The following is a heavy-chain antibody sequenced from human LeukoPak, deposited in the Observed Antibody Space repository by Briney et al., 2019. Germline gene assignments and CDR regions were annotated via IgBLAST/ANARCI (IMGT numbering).Heavy chain of an antibody. CDR1: GGSISSGSYY. Sequence: SQTLSLTCTVSGGSISSGSYYWSWIRQPAGKGLEWIGRIYTSGSTNYNPSLKSRVTMSVDTSKNQFSLKLSSVTAADTAVYYCARDQVGESSISPYQAYYYYYMDVWGKGTTVTVSS. CDR2: IYTSGST. CDR3: ARDQVGESSISPYQAYYYYYMDV. J-gene: IGHJ6*03. D-gene: IGHD3-16*01. V-gene: IGHV4-61*02.